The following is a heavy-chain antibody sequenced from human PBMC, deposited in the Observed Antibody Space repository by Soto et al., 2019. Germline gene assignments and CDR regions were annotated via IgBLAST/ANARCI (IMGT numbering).Heavy chain of an antibody. D-gene: IGHD1-26*01. Sequence: ASVKVSCKASGYTFTSYGISWVRQAPGQGLEWMGWISAYNGNTNHAQKLQGRVTMTTDTSTSTAYMELRSLSSDDTAVYYCARDAAVGLFDYWGQGTLVTVSS. CDR3: ARDAAVGLFDY. J-gene: IGHJ4*02. V-gene: IGHV1-18*01. CDR1: GYTFTSYG. CDR2: ISAYNGNT.